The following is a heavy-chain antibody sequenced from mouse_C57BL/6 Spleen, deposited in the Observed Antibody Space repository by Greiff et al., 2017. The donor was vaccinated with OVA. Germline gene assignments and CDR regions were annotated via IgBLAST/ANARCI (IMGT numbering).Heavy chain of an antibody. Sequence: VQLQQPGAELVKPGASVKLSCKASGYTFTSYWMQWVKQRPGQGLEWIGEIDPSDSYTNYNQKFKGKATLTVDTSSSTAYMQLSSLTSEDSAVYYCARSDDGYRYFAVWGTGTTVTVSS. CDR2: IDPSDSYT. CDR1: GYTFTSYW. CDR3: ARSDDGYRYFAV. J-gene: IGHJ1*03. D-gene: IGHD2-3*01. V-gene: IGHV1-50*01.